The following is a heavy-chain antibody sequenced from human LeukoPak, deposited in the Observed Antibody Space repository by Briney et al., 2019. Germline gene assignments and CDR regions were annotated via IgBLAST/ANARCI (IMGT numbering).Heavy chain of an antibody. CDR1: GYTFTSYG. V-gene: IGHV1-18*01. Sequence: GASVTVSCKASGYTFTSYGISWVRQAPGQGLEWMGWISGYNGNTNYAQKPQGRVTMTTDTSTRTAYMELRSLRSDDTAVYYCARDLEQHSDYWGQGTLVTVSS. D-gene: IGHD1/OR15-1a*01. J-gene: IGHJ4*02. CDR2: ISGYNGNT. CDR3: ARDLEQHSDY.